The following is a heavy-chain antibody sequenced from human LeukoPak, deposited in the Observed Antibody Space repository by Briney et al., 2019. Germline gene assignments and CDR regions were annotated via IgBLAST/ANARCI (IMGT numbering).Heavy chain of an antibody. D-gene: IGHD1-26*01. CDR1: GFTFSSYG. CDR2: ISYDGSNK. J-gene: IGHJ4*02. CDR3: AKSTWVY. Sequence: PGGSLRLSCAASGFTFSSYGMHWVRQAPGKGLEWVAVISYDGSNKYYADSVKGRFTIPRDNSKNTLYLQMNSLRAEDTAVYYCAKSTWVYWGQGTLVTVSS. V-gene: IGHV3-30*18.